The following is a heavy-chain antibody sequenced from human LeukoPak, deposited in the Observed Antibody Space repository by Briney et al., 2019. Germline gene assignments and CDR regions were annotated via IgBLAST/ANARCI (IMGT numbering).Heavy chain of an antibody. CDR1: GFTLSQYG. V-gene: IGHV3-30*02. CDR3: VKSGNTSGRYWYFDL. D-gene: IGHD3-10*01. Sequence: PGGSLRLSCEASGFTLSQYGLHWVRQAPGKGLEWVAFIPSEGSGRFHAASVKDRFSISKDDSKHTLYLQMNSLRAEDTALYYCVKSGNTSGRYWYFDLWGRGTLVTVSS. J-gene: IGHJ2*01. CDR2: IPSEGSGR.